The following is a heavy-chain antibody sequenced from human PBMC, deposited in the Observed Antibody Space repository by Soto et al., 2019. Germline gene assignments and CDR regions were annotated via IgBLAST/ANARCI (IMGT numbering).Heavy chain of an antibody. D-gene: IGHD6-6*01. J-gene: IGHJ3*02. V-gene: IGHV4-39*01. CDR1: GGSISSSSYY. Sequence: PSETLSLTCTVSGGSISSSSYYWGWIRQPPGKGLEWIGSIYYSGSTYYNPSLKSRVTISVDTSKNQFSLKLSSVTAADTAVYYCARTLAARRDAFDIWGQGTMVTVS. CDR3: ARTLAARRDAFDI. CDR2: IYYSGST.